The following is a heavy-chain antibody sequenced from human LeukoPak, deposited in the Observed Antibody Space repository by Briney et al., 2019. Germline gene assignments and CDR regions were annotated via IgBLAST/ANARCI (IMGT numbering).Heavy chain of an antibody. J-gene: IGHJ3*02. CDR2: TYYRSKWYN. CDR1: GDSVSSNSAA. CDR3: ARDPYYYDSSGYDAFDI. D-gene: IGHD3-22*01. Sequence: SQTLSLTCAISGDSVSSNSAAWNWIRLSPSRGLEWLGRTYYRSKWYNDYAVSVKSRITINPDTSKNQFSLQLNSVTPEDTAVYYCARDPYYYDSSGYDAFDIWGQGTMVTVSS. V-gene: IGHV6-1*01.